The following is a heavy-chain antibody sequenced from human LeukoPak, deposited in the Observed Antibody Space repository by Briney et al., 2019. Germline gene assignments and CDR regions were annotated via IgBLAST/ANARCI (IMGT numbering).Heavy chain of an antibody. CDR3: ETAYDILTGYYYFDY. V-gene: IGHV3-53*01. CDR2: IYSGGST. CDR1: GFTVSSNY. Sequence: GWSLRLSCAASGFTVSSNYMSWVRQAPGKGLEWVSVIYSGGSTYYAASVKGRFTISRDNSKNMLYLQMNSLRAEDIFFFKRETAYDILTGYYYFDYWGQGTLVTVSS. D-gene: IGHD3-9*01. J-gene: IGHJ4*02.